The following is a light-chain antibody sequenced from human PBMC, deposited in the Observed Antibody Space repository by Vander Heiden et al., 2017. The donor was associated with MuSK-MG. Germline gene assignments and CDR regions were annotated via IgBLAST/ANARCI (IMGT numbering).Light chain of an antibody. J-gene: IGLJ3*02. Sequence: QSVLTQPPSASGTAGQRVTISCSGSSSNIGSNTVNWYQQLPGTAPNLLIYSNNQRPSGVPDRVSGSKSGTSASLAISGLQSEEEADDYCAAWDDSLNGPNWVFGGGTKLTVL. CDR3: AAWDDSLNGPNWV. CDR2: SNN. CDR1: SSNIGSNT. V-gene: IGLV1-44*01.